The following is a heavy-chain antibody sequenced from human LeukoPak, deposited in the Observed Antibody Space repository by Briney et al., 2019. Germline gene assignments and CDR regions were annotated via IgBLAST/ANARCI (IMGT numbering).Heavy chain of an antibody. D-gene: IGHD2-21*02. J-gene: IGHJ5*02. CDR3: AGGQKHIVVVTDWFEP. CDR2: ISYDGSNK. CDR1: GFTFSSYA. Sequence: AGGSLRLSCAASGFTFSSYAMHWVRQAPGKGLEWVAVISYDGSNKYYADSVKGRFTISRDKSKNTLYLQMNSLRAEDTAVYYCAGGQKHIVVVTDWFEPWGQGTLVTVSS. V-gene: IGHV3-30-3*01.